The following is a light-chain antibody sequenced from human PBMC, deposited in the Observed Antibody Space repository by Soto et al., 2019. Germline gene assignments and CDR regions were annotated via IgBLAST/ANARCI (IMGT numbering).Light chain of an antibody. V-gene: IGKV3-15*01. J-gene: IGKJ1*01. CDR1: QSVSSN. Sequence: EIVMTQSPATLSVSPGERATLSCRASQSVSSNLAWYQQKPGQAPRLLLYGASTRATGIPARFSGSGSGTEFTLTISSLQSEDFAVYYCKQYNTWPPRAFGQGAKVEIK. CDR3: KQYNTWPPRA. CDR2: GAS.